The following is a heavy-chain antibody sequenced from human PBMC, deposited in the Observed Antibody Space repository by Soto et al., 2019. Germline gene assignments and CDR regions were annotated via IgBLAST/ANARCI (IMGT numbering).Heavy chain of an antibody. V-gene: IGHV4-30-2*01. D-gene: IGHD1-26*01. CDR2: IYHSGST. Sequence: KPSETLSLTCAVSGGSISSGGYSWSWIRQAPGKGLEWIGYIYHSGSTYYNPSLKSRVTISVDRSKNQFSLKLSSVTAADMAVYYCARDVRSGSYYGGRWFDPWGQGTLVTVSS. J-gene: IGHJ5*02. CDR1: GGSISSGGYS. CDR3: ARDVRSGSYYGGRWFDP.